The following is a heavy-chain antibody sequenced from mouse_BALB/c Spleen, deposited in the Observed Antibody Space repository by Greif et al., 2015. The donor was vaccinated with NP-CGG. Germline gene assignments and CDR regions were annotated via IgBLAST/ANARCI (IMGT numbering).Heavy chain of an antibody. D-gene: IGHD1-1*01. Sequence: LVESGPELVKPGASVKVSCKASGYAFTSYNMYWVKQSHGKSLEWIGYIGPYNGGTSYNQKFKGKATLTVDKSSSTAYMHLNSLTSEDSAVYYCARGYYGSSYLYYYAMDYWGQGTSVTVSS. J-gene: IGHJ4*01. V-gene: IGHV1S135*01. CDR2: IGPYNGGT. CDR3: ARGYYGSSYLYYYAMDY. CDR1: GYAFTSYN.